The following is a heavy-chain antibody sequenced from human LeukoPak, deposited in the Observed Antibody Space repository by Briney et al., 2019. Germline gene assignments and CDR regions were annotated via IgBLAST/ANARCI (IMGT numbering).Heavy chain of an antibody. D-gene: IGHD6-13*01. J-gene: IGHJ4*02. Sequence: GASVKVSCKASGYTFTSYGISWVRQAPGQGLEWMGWINPNSGGTNYAQKFQGRVTMTRDTSISTAYMELSRLRSDDTAVYYCARGISNRYSDRYFDYWGQGTLVTVSS. CDR1: GYTFTSYG. CDR2: INPNSGGT. CDR3: ARGISNRYSDRYFDY. V-gene: IGHV1-2*02.